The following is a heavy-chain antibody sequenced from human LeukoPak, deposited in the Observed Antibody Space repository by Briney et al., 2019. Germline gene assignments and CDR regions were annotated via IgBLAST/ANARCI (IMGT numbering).Heavy chain of an antibody. V-gene: IGHV3-48*04. CDR2: ISSSSSTI. CDR1: GFTFSSYS. D-gene: IGHD6-6*01. CDR3: ARVGEYSSSSMDY. Sequence: GGSLRLSCAASGFTFSSYSMNWVRQAPGKGLEWVSYISSSSSTIYYADSVKGRFTISRDNAKNSLYLQMNSLRAEDTAVYYCARVGEYSSSSMDYWGQGTLVTVSS. J-gene: IGHJ4*02.